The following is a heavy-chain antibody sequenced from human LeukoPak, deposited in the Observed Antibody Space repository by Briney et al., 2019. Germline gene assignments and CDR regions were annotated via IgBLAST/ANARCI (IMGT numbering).Heavy chain of an antibody. CDR3: ARVDDSGSYVIDY. CDR1: GFTFSSYG. CDR2: IWYDGSNK. J-gene: IGHJ4*02. V-gene: IGHV3-33*01. Sequence: GRSLRLSCAASGFTFSSYGMHWVRQAPGKGLEWVAVIWYDGSNKYYADSVKGRFTISRDNSKNTLYLQMNSLRAEDTAVYYCARVDDSGSYVIDYWGQGTLVTVSS. D-gene: IGHD1-26*01.